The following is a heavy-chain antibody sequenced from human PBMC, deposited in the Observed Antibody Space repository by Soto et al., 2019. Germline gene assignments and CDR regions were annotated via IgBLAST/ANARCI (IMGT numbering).Heavy chain of an antibody. CDR2: IYTSGST. Sequence: PSETLSLTCTVSGGSISSYYWSWIRQPAGKGLEWIGRIYTSGSTNYNPSLKSRVTMSVETSKNQFSLKLSSVTAADTAVYYCARLVSSIAAPIGWFDPWGQGTLVTVSS. D-gene: IGHD6-6*01. CDR3: ARLVSSIAAPIGWFDP. J-gene: IGHJ5*02. CDR1: GGSISSYY. V-gene: IGHV4-4*07.